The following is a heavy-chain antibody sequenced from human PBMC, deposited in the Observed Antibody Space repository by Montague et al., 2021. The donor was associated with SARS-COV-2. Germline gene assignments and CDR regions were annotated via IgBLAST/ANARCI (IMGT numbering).Heavy chain of an antibody. J-gene: IGHJ6*02. CDR3: ARISYDILTGYYYGMDV. CDR2: XDWDDDK. Sequence: PALVKPTQTLTLTCTFSGFSLSTSGMCVSWIRQPPGKALEWLALXDWDDDKYYSTSLKTRLTISKYTSKNQVVLTMTNMDPVDTATYYCARISYDILTGYYYGMDVWGQGTTVTVSS. D-gene: IGHD3-9*01. V-gene: IGHV2-70*01. CDR1: GFSLSTSGMC.